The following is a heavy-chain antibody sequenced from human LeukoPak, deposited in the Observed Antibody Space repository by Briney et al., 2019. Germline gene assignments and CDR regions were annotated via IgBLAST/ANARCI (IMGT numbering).Heavy chain of an antibody. CDR2: ISSSSYI. Sequence: PGGSLRLSCAASGFRFSTYSMSWVRQAPGKGLEWVSSISSSSYIYYADSVKGRFTISRDNAKNSLYLQMNSLRAEDTAVYYCAREAGAVNRPPTDYWGQGTLVTVSS. CDR1: GFRFSTYS. CDR3: AREAGAVNRPPTDY. V-gene: IGHV3-21*01. J-gene: IGHJ4*02. D-gene: IGHD1-14*01.